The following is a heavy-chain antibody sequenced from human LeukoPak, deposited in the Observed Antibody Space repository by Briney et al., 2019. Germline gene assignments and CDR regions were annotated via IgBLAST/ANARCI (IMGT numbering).Heavy chain of an antibody. CDR3: AKVKMTSLIYYYFDY. J-gene: IGHJ4*02. CDR2: ISDRGDST. Sequence: GGSLRLSCAASGFTFSSYAMSWVRQAPGKGLEWVSVISDRGDSTDYADSVKGRFAISRDNSKSTVFLQMNNLRAEDTAVYYCAKVKMTSLIYYYFDYWGQGTQVTVSS. D-gene: IGHD4-11*01. CDR1: GFTFSSYA. V-gene: IGHV3-23*01.